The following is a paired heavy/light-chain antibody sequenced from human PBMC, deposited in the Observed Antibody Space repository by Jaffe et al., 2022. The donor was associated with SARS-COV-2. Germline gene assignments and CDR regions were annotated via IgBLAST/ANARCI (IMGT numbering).Light chain of an antibody. V-gene: IGKV1-9*01. CDR1: QGISSY. CDR3: QQLNSYPRT. CDR2: AAS. Sequence: DIQLTQSPSFLSASVGDRVTITCRASQGISSYLAWYQQKPGKAPKLLIYAASTLQSGVPPRFSGSGSGTEFTLTISSLQPEDFATYYCQQLNSYPRTFGQGTKLEIK. J-gene: IGKJ2*01.
Heavy chain of an antibody. D-gene: IGHD2-15*01. Sequence: EVQLVETGGGLIQPGRSLRLSCAASGFTVSSNYMSWVRQAPGKGLEWVSVIYSSGSTNYADSVKGRFTISRDNSKNTLYLQMNSLRPEDTAVYYCAREVEDIVVVVAAYYYYYYMDVWGKGTTVTVSS. CDR3: AREVEDIVVVVAAYYYYYYMDV. V-gene: IGHV3-53*02. J-gene: IGHJ6*03. CDR1: GFTVSSNY. CDR2: IYSSGST.